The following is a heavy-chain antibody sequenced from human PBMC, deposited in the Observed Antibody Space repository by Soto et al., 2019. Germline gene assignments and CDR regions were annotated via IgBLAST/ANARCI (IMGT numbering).Heavy chain of an antibody. Sequence: GGSLRLSCAASGFTFSSYSISWVRQGPGKGLEWVSAISGSGGSTYYADSVKGRFTISRDNSKNTLYLQMNNLRAEDTTVYYCAKLDVLLWFGELSVLDYWGQATLVTVSS. CDR2: ISGSGGST. CDR1: GFTFSSYS. J-gene: IGHJ4*02. D-gene: IGHD3-10*01. V-gene: IGHV3-23*01. CDR3: AKLDVLLWFGELSVLDY.